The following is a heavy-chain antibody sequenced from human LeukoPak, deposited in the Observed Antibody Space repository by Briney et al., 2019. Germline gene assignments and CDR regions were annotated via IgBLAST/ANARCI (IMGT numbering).Heavy chain of an antibody. V-gene: IGHV1-18*01. J-gene: IGHJ4*02. CDR2: ISAYDGNT. CDR3: ALWDIVVVPAAIGRY. CDR1: GYTFTSYG. Sequence: ASMKVSCKASGYTFTSYGIIWVRQAPGQGLEWMGWISAYDGNTNYAQSLQGRVTMTTDTSTSTAYMELRSLRSEDTAVYYCALWDIVVVPAAIGRYWGQGTLVTVSS. D-gene: IGHD2-2*02.